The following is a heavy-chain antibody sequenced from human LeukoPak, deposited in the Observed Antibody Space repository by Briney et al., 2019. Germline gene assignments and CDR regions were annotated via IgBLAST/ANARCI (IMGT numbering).Heavy chain of an antibody. CDR3: ARGPLGYFDWFHRYYYYYMDV. CDR1: GYTFTSYG. Sequence: ASVKVSCKASGYTFTSYGISWVRLAPGQGLEWMGWISAYNGNTNYAQKLQGRVTMTTDTSTSTAYMELRSLRSDDTAVYYCARGPLGYFDWFHRYYYYYMDVWGKGTTVTISS. J-gene: IGHJ6*03. V-gene: IGHV1-18*01. CDR2: ISAYNGNT. D-gene: IGHD3-9*01.